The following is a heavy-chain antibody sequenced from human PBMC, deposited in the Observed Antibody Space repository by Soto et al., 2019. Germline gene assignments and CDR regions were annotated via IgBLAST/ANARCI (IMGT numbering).Heavy chain of an antibody. J-gene: IGHJ4*02. CDR2: ISGANGNT. CDR1: GYTFTMNA. CDR3: ARRAARLFDF. Sequence: ASVKVSCKASGYTFTMNAIHWVRQAPGQGLEWMGWISGANGNTKYAQNFQGRVTITRDTSATTAYMELSSLRSEDTAVYYCARRAARLFDFWGKGTLVTVST. D-gene: IGHD6-6*01. V-gene: IGHV1-3*01.